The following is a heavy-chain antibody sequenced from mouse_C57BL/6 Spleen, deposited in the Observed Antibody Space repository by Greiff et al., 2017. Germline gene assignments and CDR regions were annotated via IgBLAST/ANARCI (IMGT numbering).Heavy chain of an antibody. CDR1: GYSITSGYY. Sequence: ESGPGLVKPSQSLSLTCSVTGYSITSGYYWNWIRQFPGNKLEWMGYISYDGSNNYNPSLNNRISITRDTSKNQFFLKLNSVTTEDTATYYCARGSSFLFAYWGQGTLVTVSA. V-gene: IGHV3-6*01. D-gene: IGHD1-3*01. CDR2: ISYDGSN. J-gene: IGHJ3*01. CDR3: ARGSSFLFAY.